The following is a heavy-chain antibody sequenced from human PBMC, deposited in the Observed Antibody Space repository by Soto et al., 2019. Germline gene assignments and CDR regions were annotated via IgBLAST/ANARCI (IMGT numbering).Heavy chain of an antibody. D-gene: IGHD3-10*01. Sequence: SETLSLTCTVSGASITYGAYSWSWIRQTPGKGLEWIGYINHLETTFYNPSFESRLTLSIGRTKNQFSLNLKSMSAADRDVYFCARGGGFDSFDYWGQGILVTVSS. J-gene: IGHJ4*02. CDR1: GASITYGAYS. CDR2: INHLETT. V-gene: IGHV4-30-2*01. CDR3: ARGGGFDSFDY.